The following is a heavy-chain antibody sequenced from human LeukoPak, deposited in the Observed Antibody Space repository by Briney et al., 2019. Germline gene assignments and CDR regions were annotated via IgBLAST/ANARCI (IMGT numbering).Heavy chain of an antibody. CDR3: AELGITMIGGV. V-gene: IGHV3-48*04. J-gene: IGHJ6*04. CDR1: GFTFRDDR. D-gene: IGHD3-10*02. CDR2: ISSSGSTI. Sequence: PGGALRLSCAASGFTFRDDRMNWVRQAPGKGLEWVSYISSSGSTIYYADSVKGRFTISRDNAKNSLYLQMNSLRAEDTAVYYCAELGITMIGGVWGKGTTVTISS.